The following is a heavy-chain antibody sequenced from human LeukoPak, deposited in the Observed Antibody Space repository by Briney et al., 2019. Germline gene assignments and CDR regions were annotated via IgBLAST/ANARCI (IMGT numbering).Heavy chain of an antibody. CDR1: GFTFSSYG. CDR2: IRYDGSNK. J-gene: IGHJ4*02. CDR3: AKDYGHCSSTSCYGRGIDY. V-gene: IGHV3-30*02. D-gene: IGHD2-2*01. Sequence: GGSLRLSCAASGFTFSSYGMHWVRQAPGKGLERVAFIRYDGSNKYYADSVKGRFTISRDNSKNTLYLQMNSLRAEDTAVYYCAKDYGHCSSTSCYGRGIDYWGQGTLVTVSS.